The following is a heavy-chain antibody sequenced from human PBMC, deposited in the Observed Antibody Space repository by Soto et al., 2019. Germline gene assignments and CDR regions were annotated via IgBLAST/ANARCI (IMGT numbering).Heavy chain of an antibody. CDR3: ARDLVVVPAAMGTWGY. J-gene: IGHJ4*02. CDR1: GFXFSXYX. Sequence: EVQLVESGGGXVXPGGSLRLSXAAXGFXFSXYXXXWVRXAPGKGLEWVSSISSSSSYIYYADSVKGRFTISRDNAKNSLYLQMNSLRAEDTAVYYCARDLVVVPAAMGTWGYWGQGTLVTVSS. V-gene: IGHV3-21*01. D-gene: IGHD2-2*01. CDR2: ISSSSSYI.